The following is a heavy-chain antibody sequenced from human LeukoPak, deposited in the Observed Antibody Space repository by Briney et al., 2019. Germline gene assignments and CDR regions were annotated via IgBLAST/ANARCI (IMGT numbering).Heavy chain of an antibody. CDR3: ARGGSSWPFDY. V-gene: IGHV3-7*01. CDR2: IKQDGSEK. D-gene: IGHD6-13*01. CDR1: GFTFSSYW. J-gene: IGHJ4*02. Sequence: GGSLRLSCAASGFTFSSYWMSWVRQAPGKGLEWVANIKQDGSEKYYVASVKGRFTISRDNAKNSLYLQMNSLRAEDTAVYYCARGGSSWPFDYWGQGTLVTVSS.